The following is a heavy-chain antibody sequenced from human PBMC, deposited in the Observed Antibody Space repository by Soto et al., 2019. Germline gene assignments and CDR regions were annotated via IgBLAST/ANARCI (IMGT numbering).Heavy chain of an antibody. D-gene: IGHD4-17*01. CDR2: ICYSGNT. CDR1: GGSISSYC. J-gene: IGHJ4*02. CDR3: ARHRGLYSDFYFDY. Sequence: QVQLQESGPGLVKSSETLSLTCTVSGGSISSYCWSWIRQAPGKGLEWTGYICYSGNTNYNPSLASRLTMSVDTSKKHFSLKLSSVTAADTAVYYCARHRGLYSDFYFDYWGQGTLVTVSS. V-gene: IGHV4-59*08.